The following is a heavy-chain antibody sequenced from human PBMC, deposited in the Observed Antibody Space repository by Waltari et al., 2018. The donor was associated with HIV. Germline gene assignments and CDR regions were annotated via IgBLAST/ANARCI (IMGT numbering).Heavy chain of an antibody. CDR2: ISGSGGST. V-gene: IGHV3-23*01. Sequence: EVQLLESGGGLVQPGGSLRLSCAASGFTFSSYAMSWVRQAPGKGLEWVSAISGSGGSTYYADSVKGRFTISRDNSKNTLYLQMNSLRAEDTAVYYCAKGMAAYSSGWWVLDYWGQGTLVTVSS. D-gene: IGHD6-19*01. J-gene: IGHJ4*02. CDR1: GFTFSSYA. CDR3: AKGMAAYSSGWWVLDY.